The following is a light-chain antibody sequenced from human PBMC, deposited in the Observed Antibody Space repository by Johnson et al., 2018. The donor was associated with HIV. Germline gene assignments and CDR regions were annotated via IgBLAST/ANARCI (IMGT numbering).Light chain of an antibody. CDR3: ATWDSSLSGGV. CDR1: SSNIGNNY. J-gene: IGLJ1*01. Sequence: QSVLTQPPSVSAAPGQKVTISCSGSSSNIGNNYVSWYQQLPGRAPKLLIYDNNKRPSGIPDRFSASKSGTSATLGITGLQTGDEDDYYCATWDSSLSGGVFGTGTKVTVL. CDR2: DNN. V-gene: IGLV1-51*01.